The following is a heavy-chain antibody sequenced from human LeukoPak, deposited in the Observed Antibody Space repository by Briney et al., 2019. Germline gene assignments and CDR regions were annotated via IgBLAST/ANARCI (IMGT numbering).Heavy chain of an antibody. D-gene: IGHD6-19*01. J-gene: IGHJ5*02. V-gene: IGHV4-39*07. Sequence: SETLSLTCTVSGCSISSSSYYWGWIRQPPGKGLEWIGSIYHSGNTYYNPSLKSRVTISVDTSKNQFSLKLSSVTAADTAVYYCARDGPIIAVGRFDPWGQGTLVTVYS. CDR3: ARDGPIIAVGRFDP. CDR1: GCSISSSSYY. CDR2: IYHSGNT.